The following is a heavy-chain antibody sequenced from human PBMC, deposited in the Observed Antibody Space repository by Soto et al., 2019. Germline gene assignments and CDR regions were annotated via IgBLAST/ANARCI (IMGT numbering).Heavy chain of an antibody. D-gene: IGHD2-8*01. CDR3: ARLIGNSWLDS. J-gene: IGHJ5*01. CDR2: TYYRSKWYN. CDR1: GDSVSTNTAT. V-gene: IGHV6-1*01. Sequence: SQTLSLTFAISGDSVSTNTATWDWIRPSPSRGLEWLGRTYYRSKWYNDYAVSVKSRITINPDTSNNQLSLQLNSVTPDDTAVYYCARLIGNSWLDSWGQGTLVTVSS.